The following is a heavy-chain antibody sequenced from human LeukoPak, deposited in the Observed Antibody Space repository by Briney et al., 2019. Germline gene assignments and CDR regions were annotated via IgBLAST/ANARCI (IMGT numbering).Heavy chain of an antibody. CDR1: GGSFSGYY. V-gene: IGHV4-34*01. CDR2: INHSGST. Sequence: SETLSLTCAVYGGSFSGYYWSWIRQPPGKGLEWIGEINHSGSTYYNPSLKSRVTITLDTSKNQFSLNLTPVTAADTALYYCARGRGYDPVVFYFDYWGQGNLVTVSS. J-gene: IGHJ4*02. CDR3: ARGRGYDPVVFYFDY. D-gene: IGHD5-12*01.